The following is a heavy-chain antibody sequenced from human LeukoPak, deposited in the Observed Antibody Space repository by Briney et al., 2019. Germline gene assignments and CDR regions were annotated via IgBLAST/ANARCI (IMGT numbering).Heavy chain of an antibody. J-gene: IGHJ6*02. V-gene: IGHV3-23*01. Sequence: GGSLRLSCAASGFTFSSYAMSWVCQAPGKGLEWVSSISGSGGSTYYADSVKGRFTISRDNSKNTLYLQMNSLRAEDTAVYYCATDYGDYNYYYYGMDVWGQGTTVTVSS. CDR2: ISGSGGST. CDR1: GFTFSSYA. D-gene: IGHD4-17*01. CDR3: ATDYGDYNYYYYGMDV.